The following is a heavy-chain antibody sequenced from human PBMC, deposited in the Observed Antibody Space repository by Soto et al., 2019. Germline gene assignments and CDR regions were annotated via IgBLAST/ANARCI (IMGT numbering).Heavy chain of an antibody. CDR3: ARDPWY. CDR2: INSGGST. V-gene: IGHV3-53*01. Sequence: EVQLVESGGGLIQPGGSLRLSCAVSGFTVSSNSMSWVRQAPGKGLEWVSIINSGGSTYYADSVKGRFTISRDNSKNTLYLQINSLRTEDTAVYYCARDPWYWGQGTLVTVSS. J-gene: IGHJ4*02. CDR1: GFTVSSNS.